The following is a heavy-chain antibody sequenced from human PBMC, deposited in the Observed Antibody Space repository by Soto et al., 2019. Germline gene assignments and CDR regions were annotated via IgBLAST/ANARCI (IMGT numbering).Heavy chain of an antibody. CDR3: ARIPLAVAGGTDFDY. Sequence: ASVKVSCKASGYTFTSYAMHWVRQAPGQRLEWMGWINAGNGNTKYSQKFQGRVTITRDTSASTAYMELRSLRSDDTAVYYCARIPLAVAGGTDFDYWGQGTLVTVSS. J-gene: IGHJ4*02. CDR2: INAGNGNT. V-gene: IGHV1-3*01. CDR1: GYTFTSYA. D-gene: IGHD6-19*01.